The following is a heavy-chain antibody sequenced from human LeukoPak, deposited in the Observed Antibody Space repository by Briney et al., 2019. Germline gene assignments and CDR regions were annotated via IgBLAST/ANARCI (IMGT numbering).Heavy chain of an antibody. Sequence: SSETLSLTCTVSGGSISGYYWSWIRQPPGKGLEWIGYIYYSGSTNYNPSLKSRVTISVDTSKNQFSLKLSSVTAADTAVYYCARAKLWSEVFDYWGQGTLVTVSS. V-gene: IGHV4-59*08. CDR3: ARAKLWSEVFDY. J-gene: IGHJ4*02. D-gene: IGHD5-18*01. CDR2: IYYSGST. CDR1: GGSISGYY.